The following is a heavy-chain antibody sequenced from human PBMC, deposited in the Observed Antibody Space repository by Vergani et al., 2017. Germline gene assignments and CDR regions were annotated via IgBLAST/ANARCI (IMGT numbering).Heavy chain of an antibody. Sequence: QVQLVQSGAEVQKPGASVKVSCKASGSTFTGYYMHWVRQAPGQGLEWMGWINPNSGGTNYAQKFQGRVTMTRDTSISTAYMELSRLRSDDTAVYYCARDIYCSSTSCSNWFDPWGQGTLVTVSS. J-gene: IGHJ5*02. CDR2: INPNSGGT. D-gene: IGHD2-2*01. V-gene: IGHV1-2*02. CDR1: GSTFTGYY. CDR3: ARDIYCSSTSCSNWFDP.